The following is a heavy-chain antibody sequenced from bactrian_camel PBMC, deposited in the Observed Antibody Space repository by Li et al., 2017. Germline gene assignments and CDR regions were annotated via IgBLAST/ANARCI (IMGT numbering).Heavy chain of an antibody. Sequence: LVESGGGSVQAGGSLTLSCAASGITSSTNCIGWFRQAPGKERELVSTISRTGDIVYADFVKGRFTISLDTAKSTLYLQMDRLKTEDTAVYYCAADLGPPLRVFDQRDYWGQGTQVTVS. J-gene: IGHJ4*01. CDR3: AADLGPPLRVFDQRDY. CDR1: GITSSTNC. V-gene: IGHV3S53*01. D-gene: IGHD5*01. CDR2: ISRTGDI.